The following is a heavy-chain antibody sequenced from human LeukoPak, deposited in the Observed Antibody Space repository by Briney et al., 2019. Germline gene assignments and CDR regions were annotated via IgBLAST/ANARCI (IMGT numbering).Heavy chain of an antibody. CDR3: ARITMIVVVITTHAFDI. J-gene: IGHJ3*02. D-gene: IGHD3-22*01. CDR1: GGSISSYY. Sequence: SETLSLTCTVSGGSISSYYWGWIRQPPGKGLEWIGTIYYSGSTYYNPSVKSRVTISVDTSKNQFSLKLSSVAAADTAVYYCARITMIVVVITTHAFDIWGQGTMVTVSS. CDR2: IYYSGST. V-gene: IGHV4-39*01.